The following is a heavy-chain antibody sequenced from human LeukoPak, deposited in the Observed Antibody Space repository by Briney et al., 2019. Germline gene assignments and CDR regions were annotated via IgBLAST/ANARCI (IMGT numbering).Heavy chain of an antibody. D-gene: IGHD3-22*01. V-gene: IGHV3-23*01. J-gene: IGHJ4*02. CDR1: GFAFSNYA. CDR3: AKGRYKSSGFNWAA. CDR2: LSGSGGSA. Sequence: GGSLRLSCAASGFAFSNYAMTWVRQAPGKGLEWVSALSGSGGSAYYADSVKGRFTISRDNSKNTLYLQMNSLRAEDTAVYYCAKGRYKSSGFNWAAWGQGTLVTVSS.